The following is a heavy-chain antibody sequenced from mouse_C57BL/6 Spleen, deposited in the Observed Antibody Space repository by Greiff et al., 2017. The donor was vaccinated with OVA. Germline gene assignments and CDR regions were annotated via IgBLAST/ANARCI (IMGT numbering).Heavy chain of an antibody. CDR2: IDPSDSET. J-gene: IGHJ2*01. CDR1: GYTFTSYW. V-gene: IGHV1-52*01. D-gene: IGHD2-4*01. CDR3: ARSGDYLYYCDY. Sequence: QVQLQQSGAELVRPGSSVKLSCKASGYTFTSYWMHWVKQRPIQGLEWIGNIDPSDSETHYNQKFKDKATLTVDKSSSTAYMQLSSLTSEDSAVYYCARSGDYLYYCDYWGQGTTLTVSS.